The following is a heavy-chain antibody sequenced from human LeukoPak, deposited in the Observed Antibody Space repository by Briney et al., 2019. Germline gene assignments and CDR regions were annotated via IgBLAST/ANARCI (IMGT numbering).Heavy chain of an antibody. D-gene: IGHD4-17*01. CDR3: ARLLPTVTTNWFDP. Sequence: SETLSLTCTVSGGSISSHYWSWIRQPPGKGLEWIGYIYYSGSTNYNPSLKSRVTISVDTSKNQFSLKPSSVTAADTAVYYCARLLPTVTTNWFDPWGQGTLVTVSS. V-gene: IGHV4-59*11. J-gene: IGHJ5*02. CDR1: GGSISSHY. CDR2: IYYSGST.